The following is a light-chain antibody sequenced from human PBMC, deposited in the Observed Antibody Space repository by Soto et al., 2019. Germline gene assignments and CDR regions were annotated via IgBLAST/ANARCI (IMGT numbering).Light chain of an antibody. CDR3: GTWDSRLSVVL. CDR1: SSNIGKNY. Sequence: QSVLTQPPSVSAAPGQKVTISCSGSSSNIGKNYVSWYQQLPGTAPKLLIYDSNNRPSGIPDRFSGSTSGTSATLGIAGLQTGDEAEYYCGTWDSRLSVVLFGGGTKVTVL. CDR2: DSN. J-gene: IGLJ2*01. V-gene: IGLV1-51*01.